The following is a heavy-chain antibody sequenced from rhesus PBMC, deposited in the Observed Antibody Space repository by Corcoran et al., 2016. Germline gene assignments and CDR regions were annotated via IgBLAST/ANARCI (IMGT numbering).Heavy chain of an antibody. CDR3: ARVAVAAPSIWYFDL. CDR1: GGPISSGYCY. V-gene: IGHV4S12*01. J-gene: IGHJ2*01. CDR2: IYGNLEST. D-gene: IGHD4-29*01. Sequence: QVQLQESGPGVVKPSETLSLTCAVSGGPISSGYCYGSGVSQPKGKGLEGIGGIYGNLESTNYNPSLHSRVTISKYPSKNQFSRKLSSVTATDTAGYYCARVAVAAPSIWYFDLWAPGTPLTISS.